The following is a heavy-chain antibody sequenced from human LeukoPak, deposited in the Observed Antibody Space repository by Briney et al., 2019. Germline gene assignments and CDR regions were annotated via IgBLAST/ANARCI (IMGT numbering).Heavy chain of an antibody. V-gene: IGHV3-23*01. CDR1: GFTFSSYA. CDR2: ISGSGGST. CDR3: GRDRRQIYYGVDV. J-gene: IGHJ6*02. Sequence: GGSLRLSCAASGFTFSSYAMSWVRQAPGKGLEWVSAISGSGGSTYYADSVKGRFTISRDTATNSLYLQMNSLRAEDTAVYYCGRDRRQIYYGVDVWGQGTTVTVSS.